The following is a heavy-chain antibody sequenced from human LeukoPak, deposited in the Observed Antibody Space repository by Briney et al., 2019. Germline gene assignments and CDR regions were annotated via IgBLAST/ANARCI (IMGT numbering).Heavy chain of an antibody. CDR2: ISGSGGST. Sequence: GGSLRLSCAASGFTFSSYGMSWVRQAPGKGLEWVSAISGSGGSTYYADSVKGRFTISRDNSKNTLYLQMNSLRAEDTAVYYCARACSSTSCPWEGDAFDIWGQGTMVTVSS. V-gene: IGHV3-23*01. J-gene: IGHJ3*02. CDR1: GFTFSSYG. D-gene: IGHD2-2*01. CDR3: ARACSSTSCPWEGDAFDI.